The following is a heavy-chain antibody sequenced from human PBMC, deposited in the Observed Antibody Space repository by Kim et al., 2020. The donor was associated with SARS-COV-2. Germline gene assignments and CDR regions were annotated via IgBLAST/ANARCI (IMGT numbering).Heavy chain of an antibody. CDR3: AKVARGIVGAGDYFDY. CDR2: ISGSGGST. Sequence: GGSLRLSCAASGFTFSSYAMSWVRQAPGKGLEWVSAISGSGGSTYYADSVEGRFTISRDNSKNTLYLQMNSLRAEDTAVYYCAKVARGIVGAGDYFDYWGQGXXVTVSS. CDR1: GFTFSSYA. J-gene: IGHJ4*02. V-gene: IGHV3-23*01. D-gene: IGHD1-26*01.